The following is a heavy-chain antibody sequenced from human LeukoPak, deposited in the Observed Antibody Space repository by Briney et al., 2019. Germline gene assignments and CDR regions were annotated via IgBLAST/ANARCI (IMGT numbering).Heavy chain of an antibody. CDR3: AKDGSSSSPYYYYYMDV. J-gene: IGHJ6*03. V-gene: IGHV3-23*01. CDR2: ISGSGGST. Sequence: GGSLRLSCAASGFTFSSYAMSWVRQAPGKGLEWVSAISGSGGSTYYADSVKGRFTISRDNSKNTLYLQMNSLRAEDTAVYSCAKDGSSSSPYYYYYMDVWGKGTTVTVSS. D-gene: IGHD6-6*01. CDR1: GFTFSSYA.